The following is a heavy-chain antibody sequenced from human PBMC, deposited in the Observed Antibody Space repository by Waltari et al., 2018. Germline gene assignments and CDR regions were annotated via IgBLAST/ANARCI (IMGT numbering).Heavy chain of an antibody. CDR1: GDSISNNNYY. CDR2: IHYIGGT. V-gene: IGHV4-39*07. CDR3: ARNQRGWFDAFDI. D-gene: IGHD6-19*01. J-gene: IGHJ3*02. Sequence: QLQLQESGPGLVEPSETLSLTCTASGDSISNNNYYWGWIRQPRGTGLQWIGSIHYIGGTYYSSALKSRVSISVDTSNNQFSLRLTSVTAADTAIYFCARNQRGWFDAFDIWGQGTAVTGSS.